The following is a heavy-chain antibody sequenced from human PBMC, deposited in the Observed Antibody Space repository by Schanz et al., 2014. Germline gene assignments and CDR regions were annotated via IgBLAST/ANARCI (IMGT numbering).Heavy chain of an antibody. D-gene: IGHD3-10*01. CDR2: ISSGGTTT. J-gene: IGHJ4*02. Sequence: QVQLVESGGGLVKPGGSLRLSCAASGFIFSDYYMAWIRQAPGKGPEYVSYISSGGTTTYHSDSVKGRFTISRDSAENSLFLQMNSLRPEDTAVYHCVSSGSYSSYAFWGQGTLVTVSS. CDR3: VSSGSYSSYAF. CDR1: GFIFSDYY. V-gene: IGHV3-11*04.